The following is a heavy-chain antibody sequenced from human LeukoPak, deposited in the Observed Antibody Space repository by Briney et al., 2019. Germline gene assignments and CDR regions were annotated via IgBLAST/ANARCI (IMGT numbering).Heavy chain of an antibody. Sequence: GASVKVSCKASGYTFTSYGINWVRQAPGQGLEWMGWISAYNGNTNYAQKLQGRVTMTTDTSTSTAYMELRSLRSDDTAVYYCARPRFPYYRLSGADYYYMDVWGKGTTVTVSS. CDR1: GYTFTSYG. J-gene: IGHJ6*03. CDR2: ISAYNGNT. V-gene: IGHV1-18*01. CDR3: ARPRFPYYRLSGADYYYMDV. D-gene: IGHD3-10*01.